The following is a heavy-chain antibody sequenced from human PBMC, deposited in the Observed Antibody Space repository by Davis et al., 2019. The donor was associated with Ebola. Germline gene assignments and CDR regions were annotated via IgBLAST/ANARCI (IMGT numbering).Heavy chain of an antibody. Sequence: GSLRLSCSASGFTFSNYGMSWVRQAPGKGLEWVSGVIGSGSDTYYADSVKGRFTISRDNAKNSLYLQMNSLRAEDTAVYYCARDSVATITRQYYYYYYGMDVWGQGTTVTVSS. J-gene: IGHJ6*02. CDR2: VIGSGSDT. D-gene: IGHD5-12*01. V-gene: IGHV3-23*01. CDR1: GFTFSNYG. CDR3: ARDSVATITRQYYYYYYGMDV.